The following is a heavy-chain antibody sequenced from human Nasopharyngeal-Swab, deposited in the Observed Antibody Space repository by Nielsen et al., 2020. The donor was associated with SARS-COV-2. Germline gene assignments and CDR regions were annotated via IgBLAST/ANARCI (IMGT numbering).Heavy chain of an antibody. D-gene: IGHD2-2*02. CDR3: ASIPDTLSYYYYGMDV. J-gene: IGHJ6*02. CDR2: IIPILGIA. V-gene: IGHV1-69*04. Sequence: SVKVSCKASGGTFSSYAISWVRQAPGQGLEWMGRIIPILGIANYAQKFQARVTITADKSTSTAYMELSSLRSEDTAVYYCASIPDTLSYYYYGMDVWGQGTTVTVSS. CDR1: GGTFSSYA.